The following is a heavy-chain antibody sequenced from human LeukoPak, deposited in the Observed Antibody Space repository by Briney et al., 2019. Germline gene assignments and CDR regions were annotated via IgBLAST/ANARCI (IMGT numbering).Heavy chain of an antibody. Sequence: SETLSLTCTVSGGSISSYYWSWIRQPPGKGLDWIGYIYYSGSTNYNPSLKSRVTISVDTSKNQFSLKLSSVTAADTAVYYCARAPYPSMWNPGPFPYDYWGQGTLVTVSS. J-gene: IGHJ4*02. CDR3: ARAPYPSMWNPGPFPYDY. CDR1: GGSISSYY. D-gene: IGHD6-6*01. V-gene: IGHV4-59*12. CDR2: IYYSGST.